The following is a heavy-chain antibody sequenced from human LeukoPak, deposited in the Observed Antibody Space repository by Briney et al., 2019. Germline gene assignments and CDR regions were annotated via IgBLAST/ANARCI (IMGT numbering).Heavy chain of an antibody. CDR2: IYYSGSN. J-gene: IGHJ4*02. Sequence: PSETLSLTCAVYGGSFSGYYWSWIRQPPGKGLEWIGSIYYSGSNYYNPSLKSRVTISVDTSKNQFSLKLNSVTAADTAVYYCARQGYADFSSRPFDYWGQGTLVTVSS. V-gene: IGHV4-34*01. CDR1: GGSFSGYY. CDR3: ARQGYADFSSRPFDY. D-gene: IGHD4-17*01.